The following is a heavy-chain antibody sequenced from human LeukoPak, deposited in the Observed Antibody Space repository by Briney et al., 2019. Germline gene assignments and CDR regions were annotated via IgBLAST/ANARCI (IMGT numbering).Heavy chain of an antibody. J-gene: IGHJ5*02. V-gene: IGHV3-23*01. CDR1: GFTFNNYA. CDR3: AKGSSHNWFDP. D-gene: IGHD2-15*01. Sequence: PGGSLRLSCAASGFTFNNYAMSWVRQAPGKGLEWVSGISGSGESTYYADSVKGRFTISRDNSKNMLFLQMNSLRAEDTAVYYCAKGSSHNWFDPWGQGTLVTVSS. CDR2: ISGSGEST.